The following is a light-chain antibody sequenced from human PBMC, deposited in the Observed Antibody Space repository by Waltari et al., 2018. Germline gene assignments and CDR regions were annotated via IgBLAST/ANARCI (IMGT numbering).Light chain of an antibody. J-gene: IGLJ2*01. CDR1: SSNIGPGYD. V-gene: IGLV1-40*01. CDR2: GNS. CDR3: QSYDSSLSGSV. Sequence: QSVLTQPPSVSGAPGPRVTISCTGSSSNIGPGYDVPWYQQLPGTAPKLLIYGNSNRPSGFPDRFSGSKSGTSASLAITGLQAEDEADYYCQSYDSSLSGSVFGGGTKLTVL.